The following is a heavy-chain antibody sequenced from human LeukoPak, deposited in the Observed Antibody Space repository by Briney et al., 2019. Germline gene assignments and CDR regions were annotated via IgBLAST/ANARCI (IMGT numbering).Heavy chain of an antibody. CDR1: GGTFSSYA. J-gene: IGHJ6*03. V-gene: IGHV1-69*05. CDR2: IIPTFGTA. D-gene: IGHD5-18*01. Sequence: SVKVSCKASGGTFSSYAISWVRQAPGQGLEWMGGIIPTFGTANYAQKFQGRVTITTDESTGTAYMELSSLRSEDTAVYYCAAMVTWDYYYYYMDVWGKGTTVTVSS. CDR3: AAMVTWDYYYYYMDV.